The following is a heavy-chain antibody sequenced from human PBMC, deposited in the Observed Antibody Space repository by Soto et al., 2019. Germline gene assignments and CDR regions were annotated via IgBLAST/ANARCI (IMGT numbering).Heavy chain of an antibody. Sequence: PRGSLKISCRCSGYTFSNFWIAWVRHLPGKGLEWMGIIYPGDHETRYSPSFHGKVTISADKSINTAYLQWSSLEASDSAFYYCARSPRSSPYFDYWGQGALVTVSS. V-gene: IGHV5-51*01. CDR2: IYPGDHET. CDR1: GYTFSNFW. CDR3: ARSPRSSPYFDY. D-gene: IGHD6-13*01. J-gene: IGHJ4*02.